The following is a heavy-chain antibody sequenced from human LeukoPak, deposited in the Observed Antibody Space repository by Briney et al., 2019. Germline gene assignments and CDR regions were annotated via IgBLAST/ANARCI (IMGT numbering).Heavy chain of an antibody. D-gene: IGHD6-13*01. CDR3: AKAVAAWRGYFDY. V-gene: IGHV3-30-3*01. CDR1: GFTFSSYA. J-gene: IGHJ4*02. Sequence: GGSLRLSCAASGFTFSSYAMHWVRQAPGKGLEWVAVISYDGSNKYYADSVKGRFTISRDNSKNTLYLQMNSLRAEDTAVYYCAKAVAAWRGYFDYWGQGTLVTVSS. CDR2: ISYDGSNK.